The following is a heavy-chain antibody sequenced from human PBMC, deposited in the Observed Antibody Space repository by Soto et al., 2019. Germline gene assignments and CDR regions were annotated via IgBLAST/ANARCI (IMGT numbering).Heavy chain of an antibody. Sequence: SETLSLTCTVSGGSISNNYWSWIRQPPGKQLEWIGYMYFHGSPDYNPSLKSRVTISVDTSKNQFSLRLRSVTVADTAVYYCARLVSSSSEDYYYYMDVWGKGTTVTVSS. CDR1: GGSISNNY. CDR2: MYFHGSP. D-gene: IGHD6-6*01. CDR3: ARLVSSSSEDYYYYMDV. J-gene: IGHJ6*03. V-gene: IGHV4-59*08.